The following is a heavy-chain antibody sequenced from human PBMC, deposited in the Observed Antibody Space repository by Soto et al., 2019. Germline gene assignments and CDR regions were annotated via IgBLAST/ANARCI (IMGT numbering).Heavy chain of an antibody. CDR3: AKDSYYDSGGYPMGTFDI. CDR1: GFTVSSNY. D-gene: IGHD3-22*01. V-gene: IGHV3-23*04. Sequence: EVQLVESGGGLIQPGGSLRLSCAASGFTVSSNYMSWVRQAPGKGLEWVSVISGSGGSTYYADSVKGRFTVSRDNSKNTLFLQMNSLRAEDTAVYYCAKDSYYDSGGYPMGTFDIWGQGTMVTVSS. J-gene: IGHJ3*02. CDR2: ISGSGGST.